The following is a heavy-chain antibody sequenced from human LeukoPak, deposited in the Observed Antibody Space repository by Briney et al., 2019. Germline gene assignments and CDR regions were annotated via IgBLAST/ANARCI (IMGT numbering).Heavy chain of an antibody. CDR3: ARDPRSSGWYDY. D-gene: IGHD6-19*01. CDR1: GFTFSSYA. V-gene: IGHV3-21*01. Sequence: GGSLRLSCAASGFTFSSYAMSWVRQAPGKGLEWVSAISSSSSYIYYADSVKGRFTISRDNAKNSLYLQMNSLRAEDTAVYYCARDPRSSGWYDYWGQGTLVTVSS. CDR2: ISSSSSYI. J-gene: IGHJ4*02.